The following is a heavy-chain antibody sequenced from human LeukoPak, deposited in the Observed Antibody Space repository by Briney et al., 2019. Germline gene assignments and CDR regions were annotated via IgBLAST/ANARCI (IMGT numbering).Heavy chain of an antibody. CDR3: ARGQSSLGSPYYFDY. CDR1: GYTFTSYA. J-gene: IGHJ4*02. V-gene: IGHV1-69*13. CDR2: IIPMYGRG. Sequence: GASVKVSCKASGYTFTSYAISWVRQAPGQGLEWMGGIIPMYGRGNYAQKFQGRVTITADESTSTVYMELRSLTSEDTAVYYCARGQSSLGSPYYFDYWGQGTLVTVSS. D-gene: IGHD3-16*01.